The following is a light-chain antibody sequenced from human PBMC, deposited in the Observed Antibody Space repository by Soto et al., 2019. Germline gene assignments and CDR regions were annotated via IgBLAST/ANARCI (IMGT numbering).Light chain of an antibody. Sequence: EIVMTQSPATLSVSPGERATLSCRASQSISSELAWYQQKPGQPPRLLIYGASTRATGVPARFTGSGSGSDFTLTISGLQSEYFEVYYGQQRHNWPLTVGQGTRLEI. J-gene: IGKJ2*01. CDR3: QQRHNWPLT. V-gene: IGKV3-15*01. CDR1: QSISSE. CDR2: GAS.